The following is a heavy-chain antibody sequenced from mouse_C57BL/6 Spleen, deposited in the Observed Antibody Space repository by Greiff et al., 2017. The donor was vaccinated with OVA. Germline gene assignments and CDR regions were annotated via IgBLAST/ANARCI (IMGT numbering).Heavy chain of an antibody. J-gene: IGHJ4*01. CDR3: ARNDYYGSSSYAMDY. D-gene: IGHD1-1*01. Sequence: QVQLKQPGAELVRPGTSVKLSCKASGYTFTSYWMHWVKQRPGQGLEWIGVIDPSDSYTNYNQKFKGKATLTVDTSSSTAYMQLSSLTSEDSAVYYCARNDYYGSSSYAMDYWGQGTSVTVSS. CDR2: IDPSDSYT. V-gene: IGHV1-59*01. CDR1: GYTFTSYW.